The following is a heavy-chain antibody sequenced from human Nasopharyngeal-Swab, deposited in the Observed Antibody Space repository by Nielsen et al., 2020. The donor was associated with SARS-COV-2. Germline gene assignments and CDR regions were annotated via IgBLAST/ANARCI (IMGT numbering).Heavy chain of an antibody. CDR2: ISGSGGST. J-gene: IGHJ6*02. D-gene: IGHD4-17*01. Sequence: GESLKISCAASGFTFSSYAMSWVRQAPGKGLEWVSAISGSGGSTYYADSVKGRFTISRDNSKNTLYLQMNSLRAEDTAVYYCARKRTGRNYYGMDVWGQGTTVTVSS. CDR1: GFTFSSYA. V-gene: IGHV3-23*01. CDR3: ARKRTGRNYYGMDV.